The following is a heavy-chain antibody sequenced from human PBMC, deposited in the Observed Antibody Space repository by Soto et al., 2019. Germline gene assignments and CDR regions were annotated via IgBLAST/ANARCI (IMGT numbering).Heavy chain of an antibody. CDR2: ISAYNGNT. J-gene: IGHJ5*02. CDR3: ARGTNIVVVPAANGWFDP. CDR1: GYTFTSYG. Sequence: GASVKVSCKASGYTFTSYGISWVRQAPGQGLEWMGWISAYNGNTNYAQKLQGRVTMTTDTSTSTAYMELRSLRSDDTAVYYCARGTNIVVVPAANGWFDPWGQGTLVTVSS. D-gene: IGHD2-2*01. V-gene: IGHV1-18*04.